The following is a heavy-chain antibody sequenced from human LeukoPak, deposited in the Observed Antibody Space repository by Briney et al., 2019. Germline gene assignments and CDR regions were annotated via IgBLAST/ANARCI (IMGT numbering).Heavy chain of an antibody. D-gene: IGHD3-3*01. J-gene: IGHJ4*02. Sequence: SETLSLTCAVYGGSFSGYYWSWIRQPPGKGLEWIGETNHSGSTNYNPSLKSRVTISVDTSKNQFSLKLSSVTAADTAVYYCARGLQTYYDFWSGYSTPQNDYWGQGTLVTVSS. V-gene: IGHV4-34*01. CDR3: ARGLQTYYDFWSGYSTPQNDY. CDR2: TNHSGST. CDR1: GGSFSGYY.